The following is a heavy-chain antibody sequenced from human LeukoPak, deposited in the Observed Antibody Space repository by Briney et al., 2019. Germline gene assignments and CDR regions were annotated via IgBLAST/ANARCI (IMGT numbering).Heavy chain of an antibody. J-gene: IGHJ4*02. Sequence: PGGSLRLSCAASGFTFSSYSMNWVRQAPGKGLEWVSYISSSSSTIYYADSVKGRFTISRGNAKNSLYLQMNSLRDEDTAVYYCAREHEPMVVAATGFDYWGQGTLVTVSS. V-gene: IGHV3-48*02. CDR1: GFTFSSYS. D-gene: IGHD2-15*01. CDR2: ISSSSSTI. CDR3: AREHEPMVVAATGFDY.